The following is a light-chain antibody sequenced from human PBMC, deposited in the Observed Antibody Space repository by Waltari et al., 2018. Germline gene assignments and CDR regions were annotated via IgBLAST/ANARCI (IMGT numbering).Light chain of an antibody. J-gene: IGLJ1*01. CDR1: AFKS. CDR2: GVV. CDR3: SSYAATNNLRNV. Sequence: QSALTQPPSASGSEGPSVTISCTGAFKSVSWSQKHPGKAPELLVYGVVKRPSGVTDCFSGSQSGDTATLTVSWVQSEDEAVYYCSSYAATNNLRNVFGTGTRLTVL. V-gene: IGLV2-8*01.